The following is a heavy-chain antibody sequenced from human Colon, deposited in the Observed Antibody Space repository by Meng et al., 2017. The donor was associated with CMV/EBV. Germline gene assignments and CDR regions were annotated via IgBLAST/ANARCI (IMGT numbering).Heavy chain of an antibody. J-gene: IGHJ4*02. V-gene: IGHV5-51*01. CDR2: IQPGISDI. CDR1: GYTFGNYW. D-gene: IGHD2-2*01. CDR3: ARQKYSCSSTTCPFDH. Sequence: GESLKISCEGSGYTFGNYWIGWVRQMPGKGLEWMGIIQPGISDIRYSPSFQDQVTISVDKSISAAYLQWSSLKATDTAMYYCARQKYSCSSTTCPFDHWGQGTL.